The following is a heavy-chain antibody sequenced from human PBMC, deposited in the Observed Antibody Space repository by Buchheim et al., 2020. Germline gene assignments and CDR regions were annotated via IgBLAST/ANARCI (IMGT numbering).Heavy chain of an antibody. D-gene: IGHD6-13*01. CDR1: GYTFTTYY. CDR2: INPSGGST. J-gene: IGHJ4*02. CDR3: ARAACGSSWYLYIDY. Sequence: QVQLVQSGAEVKKPGASVKISCKASGYTFTTYYMHWVRQAPGQGLEWMGIINPSGGSTTYAQKFQGTVTMTRDTSTSTHYMEVSSLRSEDTAVYYCARAACGSSWYLYIDYWGQGTL. V-gene: IGHV1-46*01.